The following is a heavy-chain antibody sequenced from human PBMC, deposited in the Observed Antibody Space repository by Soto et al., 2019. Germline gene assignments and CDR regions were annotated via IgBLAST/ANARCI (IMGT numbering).Heavy chain of an antibody. CDR1: GGSISSYY. CDR3: AREPRGGYSSSPYYYYGMDV. CDR2: IYYSGST. D-gene: IGHD6-6*01. Sequence: PSETLSLTCTVSGGSISSYYWSWIRQPPGKGLEWIGYIYYSGSTNYNPSLKSRVTISVDTSKNQFSLKLSSVTAADTAVYYCAREPRGGYSSSPYYYYGMDVWGQGTTVTVS. J-gene: IGHJ6*02. V-gene: IGHV4-59*01.